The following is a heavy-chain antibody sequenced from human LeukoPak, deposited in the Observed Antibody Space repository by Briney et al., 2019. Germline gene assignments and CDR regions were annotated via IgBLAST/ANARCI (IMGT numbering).Heavy chain of an antibody. CDR1: GFPFSFE. D-gene: IGHD5-12*01. J-gene: IGHJ4*02. CDR2: ISSNGGTI. V-gene: IGHV3-48*03. CDR3: ARDFGIVDNHFDY. Sequence: GGSLRLSCAASGFPFSFEMNWVRQAPGQGLEWISYISSNGGTIYYADSVKGRFTISRDNAKNSLYLQMSSLRVEDTAVYYCARDFGIVDNHFDYWGQGALVTVSS.